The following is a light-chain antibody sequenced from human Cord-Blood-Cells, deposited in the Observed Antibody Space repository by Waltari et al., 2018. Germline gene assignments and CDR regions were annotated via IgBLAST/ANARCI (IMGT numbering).Light chain of an antibody. CDR1: TSDVAGYNY. V-gene: IGLV2-14*01. J-gene: IGLJ3*02. CDR3: SSYTSSSTRV. CDR2: DVS. Sequence: QFALTQPASVSGSPGQSITISCTGTTSDVAGYNYVSWYQQHPGKAPTLMIYDVSNRPSGVSNRFSVSKSGNTASLTISGLQAEYEADYYCSSYTSSSTRVFGGGTKLTVL.